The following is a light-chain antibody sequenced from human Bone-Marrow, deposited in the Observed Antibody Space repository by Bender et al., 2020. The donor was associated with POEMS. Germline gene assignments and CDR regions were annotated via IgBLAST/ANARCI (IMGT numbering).Light chain of an antibody. Sequence: SYELVQPPAVSVSPGQTASITCSGDKLGNKNVCWYQQTSGQSPILVLYRDKERPSGIPARFSGSNSGNTATLTISETQALDEADYYCQAWDSDTVVFGGGTKLTVL. CDR1: KLGNKN. V-gene: IGLV3-1*01. J-gene: IGLJ2*01. CDR3: QAWDSDTVV. CDR2: RDK.